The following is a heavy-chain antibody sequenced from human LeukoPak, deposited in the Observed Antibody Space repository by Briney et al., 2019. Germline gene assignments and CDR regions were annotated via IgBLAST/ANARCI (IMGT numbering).Heavy chain of an antibody. CDR3: VTDANRILGARGTGY. CDR2: IKNKHEHQAT. CDR1: GFDFSGAY. J-gene: IGHJ4*02. Sequence: PGGSLRLSCAASGFDFSGAYMNWVRQAPGKGLEWVGLIKNKHEHQATDYAAPVRERFIITRDDSSSTLFLQMNSLKTADTAVYYCVTDANRILGARGTGYWGQGILVTVSS. D-gene: IGHD1-26*01. V-gene: IGHV3-15*07.